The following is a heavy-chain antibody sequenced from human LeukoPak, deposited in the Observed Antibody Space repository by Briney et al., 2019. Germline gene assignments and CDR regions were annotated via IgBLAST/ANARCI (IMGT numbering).Heavy chain of an antibody. V-gene: IGHV4-61*02. J-gene: IGHJ6*03. CDR1: GGSISSGSYY. CDR2: IYTSGST. Sequence: SETLSLTCTVSGGSISSGSYYWSWIRQPAGKGLEWIGRIYTSGSTNYNPSLKSRVTMSVDTSKNQFSLKLSSVTAADTAVYYCARDRRRELYGDYVYYYMDVWGKGTTVTISS. D-gene: IGHD4-17*01. CDR3: ARDRRRELYGDYVYYYMDV.